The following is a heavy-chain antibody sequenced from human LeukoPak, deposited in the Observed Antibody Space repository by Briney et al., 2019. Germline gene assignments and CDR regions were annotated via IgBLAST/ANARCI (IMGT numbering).Heavy chain of an antibody. V-gene: IGHV3-74*01. CDR3: ARGGKYFDF. D-gene: IGHD4-23*01. J-gene: IGHJ4*02. CDR2: INGDGSST. Sequence: GGSLRLSCAASGFTFSSYWMHWVRQAPGKGLVWVSRINGDGSSTSYADSVKGRFTIPRDNARNTLYVQMNSLRDEDTAVYYCARGGKYFDFWGQGTLVTVSS. CDR1: GFTFSSYW.